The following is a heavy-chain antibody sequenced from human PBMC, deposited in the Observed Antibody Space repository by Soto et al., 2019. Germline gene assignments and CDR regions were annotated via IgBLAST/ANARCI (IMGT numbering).Heavy chain of an antibody. J-gene: IGHJ6*02. Sequence: GESLKISCKGSGYSFTSYWIGWVRQMPGKGLEWMGIIYPGDSNTRYSPSLQGQVTISVDKSISTAYLQWSSLKATDTAMYYCARHAITMARVYYGMDVWGQGTTVTVSS. D-gene: IGHD3-10*01. CDR1: GYSFTSYW. CDR3: ARHAITMARVYYGMDV. CDR2: IYPGDSNT. V-gene: IGHV5-51*01.